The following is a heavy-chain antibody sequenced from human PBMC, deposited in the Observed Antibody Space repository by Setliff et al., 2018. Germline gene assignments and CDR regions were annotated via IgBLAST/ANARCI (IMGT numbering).Heavy chain of an antibody. CDR2: IIPLLGIP. D-gene: IGHD2-2*01. V-gene: IGHV1-69*10. Sequence: AASVKVSCKASGDTFSSHVITWVRQAPGQGFEWMGGIIPLLGIPNYAQKFQGRVTINADKSTNTVYMEVSSLRSEDTAVYYCARVRYRGDRAQKGGPRHAFDVWGQGTMVTVSS. CDR3: ARVRYRGDRAQKGGPRHAFDV. CDR1: GDTFSSHV. J-gene: IGHJ3*01.